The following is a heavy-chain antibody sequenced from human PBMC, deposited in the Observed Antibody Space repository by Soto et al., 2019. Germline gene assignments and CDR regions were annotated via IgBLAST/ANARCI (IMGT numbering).Heavy chain of an antibody. J-gene: IGHJ3*02. Sequence: LSMHWARQENKKGLEWMGGFDPEDGETIYAQKFQGRVTMTEDTSTDTAYMELSSLRSEDTAVYYCATDTEEYNWNDGAFDIWGQGTMVTV. CDR3: ATDTEEYNWNDGAFDI. CDR1: LS. CDR2: FDPEDGET. V-gene: IGHV1-24*01. D-gene: IGHD1-1*01.